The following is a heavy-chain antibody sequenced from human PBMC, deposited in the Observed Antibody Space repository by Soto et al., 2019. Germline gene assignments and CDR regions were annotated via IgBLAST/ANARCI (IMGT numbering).Heavy chain of an antibody. J-gene: IGHJ4*02. D-gene: IGHD6-19*01. CDR3: VKTPVRAGTWPYYFDY. CDR2: ISGSGGNT. Sequence: SLRLSSPASGFTFGPYGIGRVRPDPDKGLEWVSSISGSGGNTYYADSVRGRLTISRGNSKDTVYLQMNSLRAEDTAVYYCVKTPVRAGTWPYYFDYWGQGALVTVSS. V-gene: IGHV3-23*01. CDR1: GFTFGPYG.